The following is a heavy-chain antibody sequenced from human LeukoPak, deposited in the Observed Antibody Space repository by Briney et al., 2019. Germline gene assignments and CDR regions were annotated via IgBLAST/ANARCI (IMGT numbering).Heavy chain of an antibody. CDR3: AKDVSLGYCSGGSCSAHFDY. V-gene: IGHV3-9*03. J-gene: IGHJ4*02. D-gene: IGHD2-15*01. CDR2: ISWNSGSI. CDR1: GFIFDDYA. Sequence: GRSLRLSCAASGFIFDDYAMHWVRQAPGKGLEWVSGISWNSGSIAYADSVKGRFTISRDNVKNSLYLQMNSLRAEDMALYYCAKDVSLGYCSGGSCSAHFDYWGQGTLVTVSS.